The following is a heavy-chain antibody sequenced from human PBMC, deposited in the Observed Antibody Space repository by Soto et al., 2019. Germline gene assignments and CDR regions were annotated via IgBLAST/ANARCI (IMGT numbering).Heavy chain of an antibody. V-gene: IGHV4-34*01. D-gene: IGHD2-2*01. J-gene: IGHJ6*02. Sequence: QVQLQQWGAGLLKPSETLSLTCAVYGGSFSGYYWSWIRQPPGKGLEWIGEINHSGSTNYNPSLKSRVTISVDTSKNQFSLKLSSVTAADTAVYYCARGYCSSTSCIPNYYYGMDVWGQGTTVTVSS. CDR1: GGSFSGYY. CDR2: INHSGST. CDR3: ARGYCSSTSCIPNYYYGMDV.